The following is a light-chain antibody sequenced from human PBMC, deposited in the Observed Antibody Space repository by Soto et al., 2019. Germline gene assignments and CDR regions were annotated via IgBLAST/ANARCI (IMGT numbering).Light chain of an antibody. CDR2: GAS. J-gene: IGKJ1*01. V-gene: IGKV3-20*01. CDR3: QQYGISPGT. CDR1: QSVTSNY. Sequence: IVLTPSPGTLSLSPVERATLSCRASQSVTSNYLAWYQQKPGQAPRLLIFGASIRDTGIPDRFSGSGSGTDFTLTISRLEPGESAVDYGQQYGISPGTCGQGTKVDIK.